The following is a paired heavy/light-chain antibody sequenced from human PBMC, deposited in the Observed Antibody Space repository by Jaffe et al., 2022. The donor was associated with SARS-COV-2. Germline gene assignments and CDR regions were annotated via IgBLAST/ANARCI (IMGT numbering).Light chain of an antibody. CDR3: SSWDDSLRAWV. V-gene: IGLV1-47*02. Sequence: QSVLTQPPSASGTPGQRVSISCSGSSSNIGSHYVFWYQQLPGTAPKPLVYNNNQRPSGVPDRVSGSKSGTSASLAISGLRSEDEADYYCSSWDDSLRAWVFGGGTKLTVL. CDR1: SSNIGSHY. J-gene: IGLJ3*02. CDR2: NNN.
Heavy chain of an antibody. Sequence: EVHLVESGGGLVQPGGSLRLSCAASGFTFSTYDMHWVRQAAGKGLEWVSGISTAGHTYYADSVKGRFTISRENAKNSFYLQMNSLRAGDTAVYYCATGLDIWDSWGQGTLVTVSS. CDR2: ISTAGHT. CDR1: GFTFSTYD. CDR3: ATGLDIWDS. D-gene: IGHD2-15*01. V-gene: IGHV3-13*01. J-gene: IGHJ5*01.